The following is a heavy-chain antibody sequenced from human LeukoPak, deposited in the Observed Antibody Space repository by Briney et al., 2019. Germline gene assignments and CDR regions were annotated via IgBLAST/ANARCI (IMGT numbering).Heavy chain of an antibody. J-gene: IGHJ3*02. D-gene: IGHD4-17*01. CDR2: IYYSGST. CDR3: ASTYGANEAGDYGAFDI. CDR1: GGSISSSSYY. V-gene: IGHV4-39*01. Sequence: SETLSLTCTVSGGSISSSSYYWGWIRQPPGKGLEWIGSIYYSGSTYYNPSLKSRVTISVDTSKNQFSLKLSSVTAADTAVYYCASTYGANEAGDYGAFDIWGQGTMVTVSS.